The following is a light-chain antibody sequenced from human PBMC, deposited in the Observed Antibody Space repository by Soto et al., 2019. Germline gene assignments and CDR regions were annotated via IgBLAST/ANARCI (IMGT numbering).Light chain of an antibody. CDR3: QQGNNWPLT. V-gene: IGKV3D-15*01. CDR1: QSISTD. Sequence: EIVMTQSPATLSVSPGERATLSCRASQSISTDLAWYQQKPGQPPRLLIYSASTRATGVPARFSGSGSGSEFTLTISGLQSEDSAVYYCQQGNNWPLTFGQGTRLEI. CDR2: SAS. J-gene: IGKJ2*01.